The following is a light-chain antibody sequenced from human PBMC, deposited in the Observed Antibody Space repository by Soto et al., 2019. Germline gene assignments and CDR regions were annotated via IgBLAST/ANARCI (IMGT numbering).Light chain of an antibody. CDR2: KAS. V-gene: IGKV1-5*03. Sequence: DIQMTQSPSTLSASVGDRVTITCRASQSISSWLAWYQQKPGKAPKLLIHKASSLESGVPSRFSSSGSGTEFTLTISSLQPADFATYYCQQYNSFRTFGQGTKVDIK. CDR3: QQYNSFRT. J-gene: IGKJ1*01. CDR1: QSISSW.